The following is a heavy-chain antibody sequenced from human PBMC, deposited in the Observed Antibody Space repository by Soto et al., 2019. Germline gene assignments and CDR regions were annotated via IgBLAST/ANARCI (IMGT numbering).Heavy chain of an antibody. J-gene: IGHJ5*02. CDR2: IYYSGST. CDR3: ARGEGTGTQNWFDP. D-gene: IGHD1-7*01. CDR1: GGSISSYY. Sequence: KPSETLSLTCTVSGGSISSYYWSWIRQPPGKGLEWIGYIYYSGSTNYNPSLKSRVTISVDTSKNQFSLKLSSVTAADTAVYYCARGEGTGTQNWFDPWGQGTLVTVSS. V-gene: IGHV4-59*01.